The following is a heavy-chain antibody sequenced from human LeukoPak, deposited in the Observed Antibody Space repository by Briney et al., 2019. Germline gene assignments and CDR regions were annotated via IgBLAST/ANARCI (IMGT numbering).Heavy chain of an antibody. CDR1: GGSIRSYY. J-gene: IGHJ4*02. CDR2: IYYTGNT. D-gene: IGHD5-24*01. Sequence: KLSETLSLTCTVPGGSIRSYYWSWIRQPPGKGLEWIGYIYYTGNTNYNPSLKSRVTMSTDTSENHVSLKLSSVTAADTAVYYCARGGSADGYNRPLDFWGQGTLVTVSS. V-gene: IGHV4-59*01. CDR3: ARGGSADGYNRPLDF.